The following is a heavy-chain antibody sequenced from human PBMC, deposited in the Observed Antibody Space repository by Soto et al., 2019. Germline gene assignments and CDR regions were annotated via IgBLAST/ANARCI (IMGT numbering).Heavy chain of an antibody. J-gene: IGHJ4*02. CDR2: ISSSSSTI. CDR1: GFTFSSYS. CDR3: ARGGYYDSSGYPSY. V-gene: IGHV3-48*02. Sequence: VGSLRLSGAASGFTFSSYSMNWVRQAPGKGLEWVSYISSSSSTIYYADSVKGRFTISRDNAKNSLYLQMNSLRDEDTAVYYCARGGYYDSSGYPSYWGQGTLVTVSS. D-gene: IGHD3-22*01.